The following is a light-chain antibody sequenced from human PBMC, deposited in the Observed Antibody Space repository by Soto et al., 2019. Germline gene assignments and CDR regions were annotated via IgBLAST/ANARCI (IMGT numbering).Light chain of an antibody. CDR3: QQLYSHPLT. J-gene: IGKJ4*01. CDR1: QSLSGW. Sequence: DIQMTQSPSSLSESAGDRVTITCRASQSLSGWLAWYQQTPGKAPKLLISDAFRLESGVPSRFSGSGYGTDFSLTISNLQPEDFATYYCQQLYSHPLTFGGGTKVDI. V-gene: IGKV1-5*01. CDR2: DAF.